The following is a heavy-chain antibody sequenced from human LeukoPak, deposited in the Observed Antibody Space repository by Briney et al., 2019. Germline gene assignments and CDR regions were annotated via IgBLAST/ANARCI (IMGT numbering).Heavy chain of an antibody. CDR2: INSDGSST. CDR3: ARDVRTRDGNDAFDI. D-gene: IGHD5-24*01. V-gene: IGHV3-74*01. J-gene: IGHJ3*02. Sequence: GGSLRLSCAASGFTFSSYWMHWVRQAPGKGLVWVSRINSDGSSTSYADSVKGRFTISRDNAKNKLYLQMNSLRAEDTAVYYCARDVRTRDGNDAFDIWGQGTMVTVSS. CDR1: GFTFSSYW.